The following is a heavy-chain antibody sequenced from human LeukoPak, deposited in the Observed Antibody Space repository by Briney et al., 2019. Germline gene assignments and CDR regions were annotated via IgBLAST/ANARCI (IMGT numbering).Heavy chain of an antibody. CDR2: ISSSSSYI. V-gene: IGHV3-21*01. Sequence: GGSLRLSCAASGFTFSSYSMNWVRQAPGKGLEWVSSISSSSSYIYYADSVKGRFTISRDNAKNSLYLQMNSLRAEDTAVYYCARGSSPDDAFDIWGQGTMVTVSS. D-gene: IGHD6-13*01. CDR1: GFTFSSYS. J-gene: IGHJ3*02. CDR3: ARGSSPDDAFDI.